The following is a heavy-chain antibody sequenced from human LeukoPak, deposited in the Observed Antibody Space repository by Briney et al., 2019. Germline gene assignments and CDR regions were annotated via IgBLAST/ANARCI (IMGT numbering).Heavy chain of an antibody. CDR1: GAYISSGGYY. CDR3: ARGVLY. CDR2: IHYSGRT. Sequence: SETLSLTCSVSGAYISSGGYYWSWIRQHPGKGLEWIGYIHYSGRTYYNPSLQSRVTISVDTSKNQLSLKLTSVTAADTAIYYCARGVLYWGQGTLVTVSS. D-gene: IGHD3-16*01. V-gene: IGHV4-31*03. J-gene: IGHJ4*02.